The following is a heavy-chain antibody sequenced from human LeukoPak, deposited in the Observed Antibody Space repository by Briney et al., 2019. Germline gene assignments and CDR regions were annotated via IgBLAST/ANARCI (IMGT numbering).Heavy chain of an antibody. CDR2: IDPNAGGT. Sequence: ASVTVSCKASGYTFIDYYVHWVRQAPGQGLEWMGWIDPNAGGTNYAQTFQGRVTMAWDTSINTTYMELSRLTSDDTAVYYRSRAHTTGWYWGQGTQVTVSS. CDR1: GYTFIDYY. J-gene: IGHJ4*02. CDR3: SRAHTTGWY. V-gene: IGHV1-2*02. D-gene: IGHD6-19*01.